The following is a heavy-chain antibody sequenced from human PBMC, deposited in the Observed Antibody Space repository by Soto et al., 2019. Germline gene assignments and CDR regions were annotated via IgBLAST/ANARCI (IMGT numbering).Heavy chain of an antibody. CDR3: GAGVITDDY. Sequence: GGSLRLSCAASGFTFSSYGMHWVRQAPGKGLEWVAVIWYDGSNKYYADSVKGRFTISRDNSKNTLYLQMNSLRAEDTAVYYCGAGVITDDYWGQGTLVTVSS. CDR2: IWYDGSNK. CDR1: GFTFSSYG. V-gene: IGHV3-33*01. J-gene: IGHJ4*02. D-gene: IGHD1-20*01.